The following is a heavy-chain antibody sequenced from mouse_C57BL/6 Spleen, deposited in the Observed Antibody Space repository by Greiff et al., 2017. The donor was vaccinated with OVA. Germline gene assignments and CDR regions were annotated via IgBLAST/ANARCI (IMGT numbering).Heavy chain of an antibody. D-gene: IGHD3-2*02. CDR3: ARPQTAQATAWFAY. CDR2: IYPGSGST. CDR1: GYTFTSYW. J-gene: IGHJ3*01. Sequence: QVQLQQPGAELVKPGASVKMSCKASGYTFTSYWITWVKQRPGQGLEWIGDIYPGSGSTNYNEKFKSKATLTVDTSSSTAYMQLSSLTSEDSAVDYCARPQTAQATAWFAYWGQGTLVTVSA. V-gene: IGHV1-55*01.